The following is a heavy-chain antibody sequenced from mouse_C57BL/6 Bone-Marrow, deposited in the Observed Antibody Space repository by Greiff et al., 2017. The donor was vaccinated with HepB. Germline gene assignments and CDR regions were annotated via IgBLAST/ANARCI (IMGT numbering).Heavy chain of an antibody. J-gene: IGHJ4*01. Sequence: EVMLVESGGGLVQPGGSLSLSCAASGFTFTDYYMSWVRQPPGKALEWLGFIRNKANGYTTEYSASVKGRFTISRDNSQSILYLQMNALRAEDSATYYCARSPHLLAYYYAMDYWGQGTSVTVSS. V-gene: IGHV7-3*01. CDR3: ARSPHLLAYYYAMDY. D-gene: IGHD1-1*01. CDR1: GFTFTDYY. CDR2: IRNKANGYTT.